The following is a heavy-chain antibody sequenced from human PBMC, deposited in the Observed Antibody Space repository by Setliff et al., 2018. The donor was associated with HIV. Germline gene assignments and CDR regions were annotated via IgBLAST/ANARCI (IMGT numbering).Heavy chain of an antibody. CDR3: ARGRDSSTWYFSQFYYYYYMDV. CDR2: INHSGTI. Sequence: LSLTCSVYGGSLSGYFWTWIRQSPGKGLEWIGDINHSGTINYNPSLKSRVTISIDTSKNQFYLKLTSVTAADTALYYCARGRDSSTWYFSQFYYYYYMDVWGKGITVTVSS. J-gene: IGHJ6*03. D-gene: IGHD6-13*01. V-gene: IGHV4-34*01. CDR1: GGSLSGYF.